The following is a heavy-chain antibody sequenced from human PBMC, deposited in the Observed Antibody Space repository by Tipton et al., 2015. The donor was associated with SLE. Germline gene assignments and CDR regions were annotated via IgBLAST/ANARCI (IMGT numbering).Heavy chain of an antibody. Sequence: LRLSCTVSGGSISSYYWSWIRQPPGKGLEWIGYIYYSGSTNYNPSLKSRLTMSVDTFKMQFSLKLSSVTAADTAVYYCASLGDVYPMGAFEFWGPGTMVTVSS. J-gene: IGHJ3*01. CDR3: ASLGDVYPMGAFEF. V-gene: IGHV4-59*01. D-gene: IGHD2-21*01. CDR1: GGSISSYY. CDR2: IYYSGST.